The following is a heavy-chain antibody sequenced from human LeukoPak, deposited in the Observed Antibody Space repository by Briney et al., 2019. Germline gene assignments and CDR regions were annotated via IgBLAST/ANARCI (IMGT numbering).Heavy chain of an antibody. Sequence: SETLSLTCTVSGGSISSGGYYWSWIRQPPGKGLEWIGYIYHSGSTYYNPSLKSRVTISVDRSKNQFSLKLSSVTAADTAVYYCARAVGSSYLDFDYWGQGTLVTVSS. D-gene: IGHD6-13*01. J-gene: IGHJ4*02. V-gene: IGHV4-30-2*01. CDR2: IYHSGST. CDR1: GGSISSGGYY. CDR3: ARAVGSSYLDFDY.